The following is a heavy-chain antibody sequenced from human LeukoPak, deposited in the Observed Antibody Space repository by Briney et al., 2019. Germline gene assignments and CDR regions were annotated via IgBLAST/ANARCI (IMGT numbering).Heavy chain of an antibody. Sequence: GGSLRLSCAASGFTFSSYGMHWVRQAPGKGLEWVAFIRYDGSNKYYADSVKGRFTISRDNSKNTLYLQMNSLRAEDTAVYYCARDVYDILTGYTGNAFDIWGQGTMVTVSS. J-gene: IGHJ3*02. D-gene: IGHD3-9*01. CDR2: IRYDGSNK. CDR1: GFTFSSYG. V-gene: IGHV3-30*02. CDR3: ARDVYDILTGYTGNAFDI.